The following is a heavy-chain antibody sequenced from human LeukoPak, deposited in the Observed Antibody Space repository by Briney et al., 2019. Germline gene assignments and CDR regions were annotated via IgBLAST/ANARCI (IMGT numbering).Heavy chain of an antibody. CDR1: GYSISSGYY. Sequence: PSETLSLTCAVSGYSISSGYYWGWIRQPPGKGLEWIGSIYHSGSTYYNPSLKSRVTISVDTSKNQFSLKLSSVTAAGTAVYYCARWVGATTRYFDYWGQGTLVTVSS. V-gene: IGHV4-38-2*01. J-gene: IGHJ4*02. CDR3: ARWVGATTRYFDY. D-gene: IGHD1-26*01. CDR2: IYHSGST.